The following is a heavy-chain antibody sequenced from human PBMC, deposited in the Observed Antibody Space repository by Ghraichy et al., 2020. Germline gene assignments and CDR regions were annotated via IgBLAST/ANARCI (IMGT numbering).Heavy chain of an antibody. V-gene: IGHV3-74*01. D-gene: IGHD4-17*01. CDR2: INSDGSST. Sequence: GGSLRLSCAASGFTFSSYWMHWVRQAPGKGLVWVSRINSDGSSTSYADSVKGRFTISRDNAKNTLYLQMNSLRAEDTAVYYCARGPGDYYFDYWGQGTLVTVSS. J-gene: IGHJ4*02. CDR3: ARGPGDYYFDY. CDR1: GFTFSSYW.